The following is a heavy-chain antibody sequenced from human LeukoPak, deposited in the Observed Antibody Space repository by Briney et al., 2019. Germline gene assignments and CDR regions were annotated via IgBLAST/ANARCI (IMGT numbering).Heavy chain of an antibody. CDR2: ISGSGGST. CDR1: GFTFSSYA. Sequence: GGSLRLSCAASGFTFSSYAMSWVRQAPGKGLEWVSAISGSGGSTYYAASVKGRFTISRDNSKNTVYLQMNSLRAEETAVYYCAKFWVAGLKTFDYWGQGTLVTVSS. CDR3: AKFWVAGLKTFDY. D-gene: IGHD6-19*01. J-gene: IGHJ4*02. V-gene: IGHV3-23*01.